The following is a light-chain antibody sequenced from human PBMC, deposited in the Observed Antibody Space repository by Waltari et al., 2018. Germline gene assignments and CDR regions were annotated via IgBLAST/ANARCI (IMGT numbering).Light chain of an antibody. J-gene: IGLJ2*01. CDR3: ATWDDSLNGL. V-gene: IGLV1-44*01. CDR2: STN. Sequence: QSVLTQPPPASGPPGQRVSTSRSGSSSNNETKPVTWYQQAPGTAPKLLIYSTNQLLSGVPDRLSGSKSGSAASLAISGLQSEDEADYYCATWDDSLNGLFGGGTKLTVL. CDR1: SSNNETKP.